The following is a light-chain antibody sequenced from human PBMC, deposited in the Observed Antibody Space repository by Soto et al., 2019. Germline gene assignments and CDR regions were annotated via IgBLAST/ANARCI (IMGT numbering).Light chain of an antibody. J-gene: IGLJ2*01. CDR2: SDT. Sequence: SYELTQLPSVSVAPGKTASISCGGNNIGSKGVHWYQQKPGQAPVLVIYSDTDLPPVIPERFSGSNSANLATLTISRVEAMDAAAYYCQVWDSGSAHVVFGGGTKLTVL. V-gene: IGLV3-21*04. CDR1: NIGSKG. CDR3: QVWDSGSAHVV.